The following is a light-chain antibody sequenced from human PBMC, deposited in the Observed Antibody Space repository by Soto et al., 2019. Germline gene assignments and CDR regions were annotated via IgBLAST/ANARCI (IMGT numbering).Light chain of an antibody. CDR3: SSHTSSSTPYV. J-gene: IGLJ1*01. V-gene: IGLV2-14*02. Sequence: QSALTQPASVSGSPGQSITISCTGTSSDFGSYNLVSWYQQHPGKAPKLIIYDVSSRPSGVSNRFSGSKSGNTASLTISGLQAEDEADYYCSSHTSSSTPYVFGTGTKVTVL. CDR2: DVS. CDR1: SSDFGSYNL.